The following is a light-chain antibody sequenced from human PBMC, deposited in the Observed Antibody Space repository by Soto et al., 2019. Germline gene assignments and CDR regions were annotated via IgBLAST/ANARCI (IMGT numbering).Light chain of an antibody. J-gene: IGKJ2*01. Sequence: DIRMTQSPSTLSAVVGDRVIITCRASESVSSSVAWYQQKPGKAPKLLIYDASTLESGVPSRFSGSGFGTEFTLTINSLQPDDFGTYYCQQYESFSPYTFGRGTRLEIK. CDR2: DAS. CDR1: ESVSSS. V-gene: IGKV1-5*01. CDR3: QQYESFSPYT.